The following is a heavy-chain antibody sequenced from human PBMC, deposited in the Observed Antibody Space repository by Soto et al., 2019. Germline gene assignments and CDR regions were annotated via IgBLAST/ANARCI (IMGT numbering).Heavy chain of an antibody. Sequence: EVQLLESGGGLVQPGGSLRLSCAASGFRFSSKAMSWVRQAPGKGLEWVSIISGSGSSTYYTDSLKGRFTISRDNSKNMVYLEMNSLRNEDTAVYYCAKENGFQFVNFGVSGFDYWGQGSLVSVSS. D-gene: IGHD3-16*02. V-gene: IGHV3-23*01. CDR2: ISGSGSST. CDR3: AKENGFQFVNFGVSGFDY. CDR1: GFRFSSKA. J-gene: IGHJ4*02.